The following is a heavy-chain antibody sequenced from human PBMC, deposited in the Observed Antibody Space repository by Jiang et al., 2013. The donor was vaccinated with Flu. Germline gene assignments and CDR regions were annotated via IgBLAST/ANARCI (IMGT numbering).Heavy chain of an antibody. CDR3: AREAYYYDTSDYYDAFDI. J-gene: IGHJ3*02. CDR2: TYYRSKWYD. V-gene: IGHV6-1*01. Sequence: SQTLSLTCAISGDSVSSNSAAWNWIRQSPSRGLEWLGRTYYRSKWYDDFAVSVKSRITINPDTSKNQFSLQLNSVTPEDTAVYYCAREAYYYDTSDYYDAFDIWGQGTMVTVSS. CDR1: GDSVSSNSAA. D-gene: IGHD3-22*01.